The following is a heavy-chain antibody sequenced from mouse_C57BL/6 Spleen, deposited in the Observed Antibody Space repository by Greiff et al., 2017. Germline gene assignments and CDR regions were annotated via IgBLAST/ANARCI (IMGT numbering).Heavy chain of an antibody. CDR2: IYPGDGDT. D-gene: IGHD2-1*01. Sequence: VQLQESGAELVKPGASVKISCKASGYAFSSYWMNWVKQRPGKGLEWIGQIYPGDGDTNYNGKFKGKATLTADKSSSTAYMQLSSLTSEDSAVYFCARKGLPHYFDYWGQGTTLTVSS. V-gene: IGHV1-80*01. CDR3: ARKGLPHYFDY. J-gene: IGHJ2*01. CDR1: GYAFSSYW.